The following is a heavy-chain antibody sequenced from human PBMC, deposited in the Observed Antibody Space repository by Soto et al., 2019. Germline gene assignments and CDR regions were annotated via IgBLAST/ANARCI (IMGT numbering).Heavy chain of an antibody. V-gene: IGHV4-34*01. D-gene: IGHD3-10*01. J-gene: IGHJ6*02. CDR1: GGSFSGYY. CDR2: INHSGST. Sequence: SETLSLTCAVYGGSFSGYYWSWIRQPPGKGLEWIGEINHSGSTNYNPSLKSRVTISVDTSKNQFSLKLSSVTAADTAVYYCARLYGSGSYYYYYGMDVWGQGTTVTVSS. CDR3: ARLYGSGSYYYYYGMDV.